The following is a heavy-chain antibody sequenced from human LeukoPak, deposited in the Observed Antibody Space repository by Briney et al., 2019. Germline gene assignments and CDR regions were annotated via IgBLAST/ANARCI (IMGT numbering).Heavy chain of an antibody. Sequence: SETLSLTCAVYGGSFTDYYWSWIRQPPGKGLEWIGEITHTGNTNYNPSLKSRVAISVDTSKNQFSLKLSSVTAADTAVYYCAREDYWGQGTLVTVSS. CDR1: GGSFTDYY. CDR2: ITHTGNT. J-gene: IGHJ4*02. V-gene: IGHV4-34*01. CDR3: AREDY.